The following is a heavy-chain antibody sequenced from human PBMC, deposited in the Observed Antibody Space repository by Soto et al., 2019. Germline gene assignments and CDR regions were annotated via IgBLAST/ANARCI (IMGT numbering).Heavy chain of an antibody. Sequence: QMQLVQSGPEVKKPGTSVKVSCKASGFTFTSSAVQWVRQARGQRLEWIGWIVVGSGNTNYAQKFQERVTITRDMSTSTAYMERSSLRSEDTAVYYCAADPPYCGGDCYLAFDIWGQGTMVTVSS. CDR1: GFTFTSSA. V-gene: IGHV1-58*01. CDR3: AADPPYCGGDCYLAFDI. CDR2: IVVGSGNT. J-gene: IGHJ3*02. D-gene: IGHD2-21*02.